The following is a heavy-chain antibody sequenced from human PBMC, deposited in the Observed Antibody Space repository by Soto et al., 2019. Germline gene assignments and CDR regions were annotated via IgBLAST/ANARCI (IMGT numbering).Heavy chain of an antibody. D-gene: IGHD4-17*01. CDR1: GYTFTSYY. V-gene: IGHV1-46*01. CDR3: ARGVKYGAYSRWFDP. J-gene: IGHJ5*02. Sequence: ASVKVSCKASGYTFTSYYMNWLRQAPGQGLEWMGIINPGGGSTTYAQKFQGRVTMTRDTSTSTVYMQLSSLRSEDTAVYFCARGVKYGAYSRWFDPWGQGTLVTVSS. CDR2: INPGGGST.